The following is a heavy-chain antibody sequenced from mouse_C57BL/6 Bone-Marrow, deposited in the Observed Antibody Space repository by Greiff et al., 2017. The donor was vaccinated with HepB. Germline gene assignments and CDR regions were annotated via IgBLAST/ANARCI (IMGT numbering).Heavy chain of an antibody. J-gene: IGHJ4*01. Sequence: EVQLVESGAGLVQPGESLKLSCESSEYEFPSHDMSWVRETPEKRLELVAAINSEGGSTYYPDTMERRFIISRDNTKKTLYLQMSSLKSEDTAMYYCTREVLLEDYWGQGTSVTVSS. V-gene: IGHV5-2*01. CDR2: INSEGGST. CDR1: EYEFPSHD. CDR3: TREVLLEDY. D-gene: IGHD2-1*01.